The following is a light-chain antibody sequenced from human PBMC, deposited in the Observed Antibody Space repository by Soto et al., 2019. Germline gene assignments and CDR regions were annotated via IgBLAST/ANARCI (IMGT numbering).Light chain of an antibody. V-gene: IGLV2-14*01. J-gene: IGLJ2*01. CDR1: TTDVGGYNY. Sequence: QSALTQPASVSGSPGQSITISCTGTTTDVGGYNYVSWYQQHPGKAPKLMIYEVSTRPSGVSNRFSGSKSVNTASLTISGLQAVDVADYYCRSYTSSTTPVFGGGTKLTVL. CDR2: EVS. CDR3: RSYTSSTTPV.